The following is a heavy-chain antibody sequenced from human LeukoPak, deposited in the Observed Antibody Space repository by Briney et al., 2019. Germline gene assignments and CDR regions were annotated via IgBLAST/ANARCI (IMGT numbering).Heavy chain of an antibody. J-gene: IGHJ4*02. D-gene: IGHD3-3*01. CDR2: ISGSGGST. Sequence: GGSLRLSRAASGFTFSSYAMSWVRQAPGKGLEWVSAISGSGGSTYYADSVKGRFTISRDNSKNTLYLQMNSLRAEDTAVYYCAKGRGYYTELDYWGQGTLVTVSS. CDR1: GFTFSSYA. CDR3: AKGRGYYTELDY. V-gene: IGHV3-23*01.